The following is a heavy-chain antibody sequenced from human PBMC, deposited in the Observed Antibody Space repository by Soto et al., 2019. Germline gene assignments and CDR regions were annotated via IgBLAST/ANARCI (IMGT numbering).Heavy chain of an antibody. CDR1: GGTFSSYA. D-gene: IGHD3-3*01. CDR2: IIPIFGTA. V-gene: IGHV1-69*13. J-gene: IGHJ5*02. CDR3: ARDPHEFWTSYWFDP. Sequence: SVKVSCKASGGTFSSYAISWVRQAPGQGLEWMGGIIPIFGTANYAQKFQGRVTITADESTSTAYMELSSLRSEDTAVYYCARDPHEFWTSYWFDPWGQGTPVTVSS.